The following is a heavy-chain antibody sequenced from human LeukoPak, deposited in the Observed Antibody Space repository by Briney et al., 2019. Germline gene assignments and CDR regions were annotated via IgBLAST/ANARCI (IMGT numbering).Heavy chain of an antibody. V-gene: IGHV4-34*01. J-gene: IGHJ4*02. CDR2: INHSGST. D-gene: IGHD1-1*01. CDR3: ASSPNWNGDY. CDR1: GGSFSGYY. Sequence: SETRSLACAVDGGSFSGYYWRWVRQPPGKGLEWIGEINHSGSTNYNPSLKSRVTISVDTSKNQFSLKLSSVPAADTAVYYCASSPNWNGDYWGQGTLVTVSS.